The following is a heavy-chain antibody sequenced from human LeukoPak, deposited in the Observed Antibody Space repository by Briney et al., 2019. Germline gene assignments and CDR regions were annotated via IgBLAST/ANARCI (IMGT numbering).Heavy chain of an antibody. D-gene: IGHD2-15*01. CDR1: GYTFTSYG. J-gene: IGHJ6*03. Sequence: ASVKVSCKASGYTFTSYGISWVRQAPGQRLEWMGWINPKSGGTKYGQNFQGRVTMTWDTSITTVYMELSRLRSDDTAVYYCARDRDISSGAYPYNYHMDVWGEGTTVTISS. V-gene: IGHV1-2*02. CDR3: ARDRDISSGAYPYNYHMDV. CDR2: INPKSGGT.